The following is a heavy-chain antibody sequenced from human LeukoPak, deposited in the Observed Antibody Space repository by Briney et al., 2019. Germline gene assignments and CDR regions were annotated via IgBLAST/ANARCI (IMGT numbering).Heavy chain of an antibody. CDR3: ATGHPTGYSSYYGMDV. CDR2: IYYSGST. Sequence: SETLSLTCTVSGGSIGSYYWSWIRQPPVKGLEWIGYIYYSGSTNYNPSLKSRVTMSVDTSKTQFSLRLSSGTAADTAVYYCATGHPTGYSSYYGMDVWGQGTTVTVSS. D-gene: IGHD1-14*01. J-gene: IGHJ6*02. CDR1: GGSIGSYY. V-gene: IGHV4-59*01.